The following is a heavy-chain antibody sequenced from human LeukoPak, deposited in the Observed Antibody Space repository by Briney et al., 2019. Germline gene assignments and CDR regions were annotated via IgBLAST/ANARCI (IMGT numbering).Heavy chain of an antibody. V-gene: IGHV3-23*01. CDR3: AKDNVAYTTTWYYFDS. CDR2: ISGNGDNP. CDR1: SFIFSKYA. J-gene: IGHJ4*02. Sequence: PWRSLTLSCAASSFIFSKYAMSCFRQAPGQELKWISAISGNGDNPFYADFVKGRFIISRDNSKNTLYLQVNSLRAEDTALYFCAKDNVAYTTTWYYFDSWGRGTLATVSS. D-gene: IGHD6-13*01.